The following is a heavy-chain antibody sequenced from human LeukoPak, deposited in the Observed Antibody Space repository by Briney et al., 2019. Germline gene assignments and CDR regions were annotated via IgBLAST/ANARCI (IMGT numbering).Heavy chain of an antibody. Sequence: EGSLRLSCAASGFTFSSYAMSWVRQAPGKGLEWVSDISGSGGSTYYADPVKGRFTISRDNSKNTLYLQMDSLRAEDTAVYYCAKRSGYYTGQGYFQHWGQGPLVTVSS. V-gene: IGHV3-23*01. CDR1: GFTFSSYA. D-gene: IGHD3-3*01. CDR2: ISGSGGST. CDR3: AKRSGYYTGQGYFQH. J-gene: IGHJ1*01.